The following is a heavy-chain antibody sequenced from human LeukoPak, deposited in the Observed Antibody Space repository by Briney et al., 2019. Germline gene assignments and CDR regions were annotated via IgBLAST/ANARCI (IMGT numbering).Heavy chain of an antibody. Sequence: GGSLRLSCAASGFTFSSYSMNWVRRAPGKGLEWVSSISSSSSYIYYADSVKGRFTISRDNAKNSLYLQMNSLRAEDTAVYYCVREFGVVITDRHVDLWGRGTLVTVSS. V-gene: IGHV3-21*01. CDR3: VREFGVVITDRHVDL. CDR2: ISSSSSYI. CDR1: GFTFSSYS. J-gene: IGHJ2*01. D-gene: IGHD3-3*01.